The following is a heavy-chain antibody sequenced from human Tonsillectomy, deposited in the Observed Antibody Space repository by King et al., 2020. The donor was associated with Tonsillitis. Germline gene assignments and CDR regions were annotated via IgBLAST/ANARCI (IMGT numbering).Heavy chain of an antibody. CDR1: GFTFSNYA. V-gene: IGHV3-33*01. CDR3: ARGSSSWLQTTYYYYLDV. Sequence: VQLVESGGGVVQPGRSLRLSCAASGFTFSNYAMHWVRQAPGKGLEWVAIIYFDGSSENYADSVKGRFTISRDNSKNTLYLLMNNLRAEDTAVYYCARGSSSWLQTTYYYYLDVWGEGTTVTVSS. CDR2: IYFDGSSE. J-gene: IGHJ6*03. D-gene: IGHD6-13*01.